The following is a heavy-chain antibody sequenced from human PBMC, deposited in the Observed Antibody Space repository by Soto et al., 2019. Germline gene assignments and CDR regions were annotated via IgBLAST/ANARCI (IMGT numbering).Heavy chain of an antibody. CDR3: ARDGTPIVVVAATDAFDI. J-gene: IGHJ3*02. CDR2: IYYSGST. V-gene: IGHV4-30-4*01. D-gene: IGHD2-15*01. Sequence: SETLSLTCTVSGGSISSGDYYWSWIRQPPGKGLEWIGYIYYSGSTYYNPSLKSRVTISVDTSKNQFSLKLSSVTAADTAVYYCARDGTPIVVVAATDAFDIWGQGTMATVSS. CDR1: GGSISSGDYY.